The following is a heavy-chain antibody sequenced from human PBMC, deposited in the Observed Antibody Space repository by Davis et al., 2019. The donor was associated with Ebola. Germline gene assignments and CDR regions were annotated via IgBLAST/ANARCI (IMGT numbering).Heavy chain of an antibody. CDR1: GGTFSSHA. CDR3: AREWGSIAASFDY. J-gene: IGHJ4*02. Sequence: SVKVSCKASGGTFSSHAISWVRQAPGQGLEWMGGIIPIFGTANYAQKFQGRVTITADKSTSTAYMELSSLRSEDTAVYYCAREWGSIAASFDYWGQGTLVTVSS. V-gene: IGHV1-69*06. D-gene: IGHD6-6*01. CDR2: IIPIFGTA.